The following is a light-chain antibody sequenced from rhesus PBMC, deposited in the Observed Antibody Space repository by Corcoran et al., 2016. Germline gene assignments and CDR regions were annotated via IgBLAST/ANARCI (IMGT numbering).Light chain of an antibody. CDR2: ASS. CDR1: QSVGIN. Sequence: EIVMTQSPATLSLSPGERATLSCRASQSVGINLAWYQQNPGQAPPLLIYASSIRATAIPGRFSASGAGTDFTFTISSVGPEDFAVYFCQQYSNWPLTVGGGTKVEIK. CDR3: QQYSNWPLT. V-gene: IGKV3-42*03. J-gene: IGKJ4*01.